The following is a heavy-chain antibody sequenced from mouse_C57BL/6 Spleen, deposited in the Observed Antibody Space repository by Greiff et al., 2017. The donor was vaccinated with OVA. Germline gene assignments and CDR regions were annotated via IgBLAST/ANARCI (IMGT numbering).Heavy chain of an antibody. CDR1: GYTFTEYT. J-gene: IGHJ1*03. CDR3: ARHEGITAVVGRGYFDV. V-gene: IGHV1-62-2*01. CDR2: FYPGSGSI. D-gene: IGHD1-1*01. Sequence: VQLQQSGAELVKPGASVKLSCKASGYTFTEYTIHWVKQRSGQGLEWIGWFYPGSGSIKYNEKFKDKATLTADKSSSTVYMELSRLTSEDSAVYFCARHEGITAVVGRGYFDVWGTGTTVTVSS.